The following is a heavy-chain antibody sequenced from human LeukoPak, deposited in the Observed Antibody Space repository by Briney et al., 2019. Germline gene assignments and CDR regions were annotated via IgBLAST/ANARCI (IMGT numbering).Heavy chain of an antibody. D-gene: IGHD6-19*01. CDR2: INPNSGGT. CDR3: ARDRARVAGLHYFDF. J-gene: IGHJ4*02. V-gene: IGHV1-2*02. Sequence: ASVKGSCKASGYTFTGYYLHWVRQAPGQGLEWMGWINPNSGGTNYAQKFKGRVTMTWDTSISTAYMELTRLISDDTAVHYCARDRARVAGLHYFDFWGPGTLVTVSS. CDR1: GYTFTGYY.